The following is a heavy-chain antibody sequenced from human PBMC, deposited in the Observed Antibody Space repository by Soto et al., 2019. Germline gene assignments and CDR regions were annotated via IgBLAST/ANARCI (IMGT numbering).Heavy chain of an antibody. Sequence: QVQLQESGPGLVKPSQTLSLTCTVSGASISSGAYYWSWIRQHPGKGLEWIGYIYYSGSTYYNPSLKSRVXTXVXXSKNQFSLKLTSVTAADTAVYYCARAGGVVVFFDNWGQGTLITVSS. D-gene: IGHD2-2*01. V-gene: IGHV4-31*03. CDR3: ARAGGVVVFFDN. CDR1: GASISSGAYY. J-gene: IGHJ4*02. CDR2: IYYSGST.